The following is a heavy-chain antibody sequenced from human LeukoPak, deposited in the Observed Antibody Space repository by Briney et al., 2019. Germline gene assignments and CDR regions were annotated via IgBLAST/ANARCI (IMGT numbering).Heavy chain of an antibody. V-gene: IGHV4-39*02. CDR3: ARELSSSSGFDY. CDR2: IYYTGNI. J-gene: IGHJ4*02. CDR1: GDSVSSSSHY. D-gene: IGHD6-6*01. Sequence: SETPSLTCTVSGDSVSSSSHYWGWIRQPPGKGLEWMGSIYYTGNIFYNSSLKSRVTMSVDTSRNQFSLKLTSVTAADTAFYYCARELSSSSGFDYWGQGTLVTVSS.